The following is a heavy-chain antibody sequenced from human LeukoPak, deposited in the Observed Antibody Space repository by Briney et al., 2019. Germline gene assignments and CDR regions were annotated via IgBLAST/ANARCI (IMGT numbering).Heavy chain of an antibody. CDR3: AREVVPAAIRDLRWFVP. D-gene: IGHD2-2*01. Sequence: SQTLSLTCTVSGGSISSGGYYWSWIRQHPGKGLEWIGYIYYSGSTYYNPSLKSRVTISVDPSKNQFSLKLSSVTAADTAVYYCAREVVPAAIRDLRWFVPCGQGTLVTASS. CDR1: GGSISSGGYY. V-gene: IGHV4-31*03. J-gene: IGHJ5*02. CDR2: IYYSGST.